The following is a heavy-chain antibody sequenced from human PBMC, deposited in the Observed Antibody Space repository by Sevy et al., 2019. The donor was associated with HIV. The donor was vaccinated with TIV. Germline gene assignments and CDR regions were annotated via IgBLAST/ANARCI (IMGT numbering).Heavy chain of an antibody. Sequence: GGSLRLSCAASGFTFSAYSMNWVRQAPGKGLEWVSYISSSSVTIYYADSVKGQFTISRDNAKSWLYLQMNGLRAEDTAVYYCARAGGDCYSKNECWFVSWGQGTLVTVSS. CDR1: GFTFSAYS. CDR2: ISSSSVTI. J-gene: IGHJ5*01. CDR3: ARAGGDCYSKNECWFVS. V-gene: IGHV3-48*01. D-gene: IGHD2-21*01.